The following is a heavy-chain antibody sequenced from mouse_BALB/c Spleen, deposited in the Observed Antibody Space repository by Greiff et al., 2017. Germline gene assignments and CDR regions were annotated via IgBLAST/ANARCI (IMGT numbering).Heavy chain of an antibody. Sequence: EVKLVESGGGLVKPGGSLKLSCAASGFTFSSYAMSWVRQTPEKRLEWVASISGGGSTYYRDSVKGRFTISRDNDRNILYLQMSSLRSEDTAMYYCARGDLFAYWGQGTLVTVSA. CDR3: ARGDLFAY. J-gene: IGHJ3*01. CDR1: GFTFSSYA. V-gene: IGHV5-6-5*01. CDR2: ISGGGST.